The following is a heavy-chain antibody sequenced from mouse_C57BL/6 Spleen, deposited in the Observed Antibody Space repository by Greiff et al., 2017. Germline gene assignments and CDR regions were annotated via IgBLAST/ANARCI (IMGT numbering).Heavy chain of an antibody. Sequence: VQLQESGAELVMPGASVKLSCKASGYTFTSYWMHWVKQRPGQGLEWIGEIDPSDSYTNYNQKFKGKSTLTVDKSSSTAYMQLSSLTSEDSAVYYCARIVEYFDVWGTGTTVTVSS. J-gene: IGHJ1*03. CDR2: IDPSDSYT. V-gene: IGHV1-69*01. CDR1: GYTFTSYW. CDR3: ARIVEYFDV. D-gene: IGHD1-1*01.